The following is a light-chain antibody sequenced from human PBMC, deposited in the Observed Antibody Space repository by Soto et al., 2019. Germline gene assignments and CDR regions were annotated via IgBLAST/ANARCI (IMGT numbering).Light chain of an antibody. J-gene: IGKJ4*01. CDR2: HAS. CDR1: QSVSSN. V-gene: IGKV3-15*01. Sequence: EIVLTQSPATLSASPGERATLSCRASQSVSSNLAWYQQKPGQAPRLLIFHASTRATGIAARFSGSGSGTEFNLTISSLQSEDFAVYYCQQYNSWPLTFGGGTKV. CDR3: QQYNSWPLT.